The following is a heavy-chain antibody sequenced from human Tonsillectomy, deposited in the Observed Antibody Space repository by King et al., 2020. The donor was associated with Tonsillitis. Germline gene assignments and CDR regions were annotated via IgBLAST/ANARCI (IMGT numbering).Heavy chain of an antibody. D-gene: IGHD2-15*01. CDR1: NFSIASAYY. V-gene: IGHV4-38-2*02. CDR3: ARAVCTGVSCYPHFDY. J-gene: IGHJ4*02. CDR2: VFHRGTT. Sequence: QLQESGPRLVKPSETLSLTCTVSNFSIASAYYWSWIRQSPGKGLEWMGNVFHRGTTHYNPSLKSRVTISVDTSKNQFSLKLSSVTAADTAMYYCARAVCTGVSCYPHFDYWGQGTLVTVSS.